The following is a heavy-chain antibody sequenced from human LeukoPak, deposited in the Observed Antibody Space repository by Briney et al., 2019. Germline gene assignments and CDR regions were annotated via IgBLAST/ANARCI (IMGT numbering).Heavy chain of an antibody. V-gene: IGHV1-69*13. CDR1: GGTFSSYA. D-gene: IGHD3-10*01. Sequence: ASVKVSCKASGGTFSSYAISWVRQAPGQGLEWMGGIIPIFGTANYAQKFQGRATITADESTSTAYMELRSLRSDDTAVYYCARTPYGSGIYYFDYWGQGTLVTVSS. J-gene: IGHJ4*02. CDR2: IIPIFGTA. CDR3: ARTPYGSGIYYFDY.